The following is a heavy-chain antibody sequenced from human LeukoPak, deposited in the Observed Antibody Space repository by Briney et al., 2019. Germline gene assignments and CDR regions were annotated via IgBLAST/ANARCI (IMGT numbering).Heavy chain of an antibody. V-gene: IGHV1-69*05. CDR3: ARVSTIFGVVVGNYYYYMDV. D-gene: IGHD3-3*01. CDR2: IIPIFGTA. J-gene: IGHJ6*03. Sequence: TSVKISCKASGSTFSSYAISWVRQAPGQGLEWMGGIIPIFGTANYAQKFQGRVTITTDESTSTAYMELSSLRSEDTAVYYCARVSTIFGVVVGNYYYYMDVWGKGTTVTVSS. CDR1: GSTFSSYA.